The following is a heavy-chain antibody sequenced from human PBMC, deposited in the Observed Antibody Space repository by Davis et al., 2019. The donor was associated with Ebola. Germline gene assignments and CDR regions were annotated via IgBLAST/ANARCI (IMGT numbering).Heavy chain of an antibody. D-gene: IGHD6-19*01. CDR3: AKVYRGGWYFDY. CDR1: GFTFSNAW. J-gene: IGHJ4*02. Sequence: PGGSLRLSCAASGFTFSNAWMSWVRQAPGKGLEWVGRIKSKTDGGTTDYAAPVKGRFTISRDDSKNTLYLQMNSLKTEDTAVYYCAKVYRGGWYFDYWGQGTLVTVSS. V-gene: IGHV3-15*01. CDR2: IKSKTDGGTT.